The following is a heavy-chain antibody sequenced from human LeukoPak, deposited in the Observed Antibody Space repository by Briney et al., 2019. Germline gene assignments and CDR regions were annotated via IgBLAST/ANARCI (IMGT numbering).Heavy chain of an antibody. D-gene: IGHD3-22*01. V-gene: IGHV1-69*13. CDR3: ARDPLDYYDSSGYYHAPFDY. CDR1: GGTFSSYA. J-gene: IGHJ4*02. CDR2: IIPIFGTA. Sequence: ASVKVSCTASGGTFSSYAISWVRQAPGQGLEWMGGIIPIFGTANYAQKFQGRVTITADESTSTAYMELSSLRSEDTAVYYCARDPLDYYDSSGYYHAPFDYWGQGTLVTVSS.